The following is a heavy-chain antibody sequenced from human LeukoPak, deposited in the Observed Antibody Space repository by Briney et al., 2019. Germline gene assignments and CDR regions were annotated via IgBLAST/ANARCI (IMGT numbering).Heavy chain of an antibody. D-gene: IGHD2-21*02. J-gene: IGHJ4*02. Sequence: PGGSLRLSCAASGFTFSSYSMNWVRQAPGKGLEWVSYISSSSSTIYYADSVKGRFTISRDNAKNSLYLQMNSLRAEDTALYYCARGVTYFDFWGQGTLVTVSS. CDR2: ISSSSSTI. V-gene: IGHV3-48*01. CDR1: GFTFSSYS. CDR3: ARGVTYFDF.